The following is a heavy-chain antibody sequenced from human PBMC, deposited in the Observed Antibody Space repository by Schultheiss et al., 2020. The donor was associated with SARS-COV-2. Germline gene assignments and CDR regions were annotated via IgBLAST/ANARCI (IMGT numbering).Heavy chain of an antibody. J-gene: IGHJ4*02. Sequence: ASVKVSCKASGYTFTSYGISWVRQAPGQGLEWMGWMNPNSGNTGYAQKFQGRVTMTRNTSISTAYMELSSLRSEDTAVYYCARVGRKAFDYWGQGTLVTVSS. CDR2: MNPNSGNT. V-gene: IGHV1-8*02. CDR3: ARVGRKAFDY. CDR1: GYTFTSYG.